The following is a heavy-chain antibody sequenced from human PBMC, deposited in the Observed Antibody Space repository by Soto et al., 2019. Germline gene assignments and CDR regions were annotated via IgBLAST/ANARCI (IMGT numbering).Heavy chain of an antibody. D-gene: IGHD3-10*01. CDR3: ARQLARGSGKKNWFDP. J-gene: IGHJ5*02. V-gene: IGHV5-51*01. CDR1: GYSFTSYW. CDR2: IYPGDSDT. Sequence: PGESLKISCKGSGYSFTSYWIGWVRQMPGKGLEWMGIIYPGDSDTRYSPSFQGQVTISADKSISTAYLQWSSLKASDTAMYYCARQLARGSGKKNWFDPWGQGTLVTVSS.